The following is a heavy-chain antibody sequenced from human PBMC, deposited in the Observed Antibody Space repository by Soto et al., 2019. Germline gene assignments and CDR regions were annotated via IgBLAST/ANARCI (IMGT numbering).Heavy chain of an antibody. CDR2: IKPDGSEQ. Sequence: GGSLRLSCAASEFTFDKYYMTWVRQAPGKGPEWVANIKPDGSEQYYVDSVKGRFTISRDNANNSLYLQMNSLRAEDTAVYFCARGNWNYYYGFDVRGQGTTVTVSS. J-gene: IGHJ6*02. V-gene: IGHV3-7*01. CDR1: EFTFDKYY. CDR3: ARGNWNYYYGFDV. D-gene: IGHD1-20*01.